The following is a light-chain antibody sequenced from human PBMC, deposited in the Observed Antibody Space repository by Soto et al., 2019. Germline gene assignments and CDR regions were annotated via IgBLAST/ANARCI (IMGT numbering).Light chain of an antibody. CDR2: DVS. Sequence: QSALTQPASVSGSPGQSITISCTGTSSDVGGYNYVSWYQQHPGKAPKLMIYDVSNRPSGVPNRFSGSKSGNTASLTISGLQAEDEADYYCSSYTSSSRYVVFGGGTKLTVL. CDR1: SSDVGGYNY. CDR3: SSYTSSSRYVV. J-gene: IGLJ2*01. V-gene: IGLV2-14*01.